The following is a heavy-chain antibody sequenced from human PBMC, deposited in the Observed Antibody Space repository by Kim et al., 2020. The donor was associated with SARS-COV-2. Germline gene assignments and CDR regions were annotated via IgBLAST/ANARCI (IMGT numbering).Heavy chain of an antibody. CDR3: ARTYYGDYFDY. Sequence: KYYSTSLKTRLTISKDTSKNQVVLTMTNMDPVDTATYYCARTYYGDYFDYWGQGTLVTVSS. J-gene: IGHJ4*02. V-gene: IGHV2-70*01. CDR2: K. D-gene: IGHD4-17*01.